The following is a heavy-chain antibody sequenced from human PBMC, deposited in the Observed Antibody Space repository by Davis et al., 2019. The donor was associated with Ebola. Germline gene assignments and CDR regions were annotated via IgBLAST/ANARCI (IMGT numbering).Heavy chain of an antibody. V-gene: IGHV4-34*01. CDR1: GGSFSGYY. Sequence: MPSQTLSLTCAVYGGSFSGYYWSWIRQPPGKGLEWIGEINHSGSTNYNHSLKSRVTISVDTSKNQFSLKLSSVTTADTAVYYCAKDWFSNFDWFPPAGWGQGTLVTVSS. D-gene: IGHD3-9*01. J-gene: IGHJ4*02. CDR2: INHSGST. CDR3: AKDWFSNFDWFPPAG.